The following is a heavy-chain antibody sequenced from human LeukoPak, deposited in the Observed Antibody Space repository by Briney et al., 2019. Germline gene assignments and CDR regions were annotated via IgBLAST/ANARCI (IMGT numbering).Heavy chain of an antibody. Sequence: RASETLSLTCTVSGGSISSGSYYWSWIRQPAGKGLEWIGYIYYSGSTNYNPSLKSRVTISVDTSKNQFSLDLSSVTAADTAVYYCARARYNWFDPWGQGTLVTVSS. CDR3: ARARYNWFDP. CDR1: GGSISSGSYY. CDR2: IYYSGST. J-gene: IGHJ5*02. V-gene: IGHV4-61*10.